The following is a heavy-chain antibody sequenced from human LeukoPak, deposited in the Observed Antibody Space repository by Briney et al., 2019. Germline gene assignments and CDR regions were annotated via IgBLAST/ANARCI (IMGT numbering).Heavy chain of an antibody. J-gene: IGHJ4*02. Sequence: GGSLKLSCVASGFTFSSYWMSWVRQAPGKGLEWVANIKQDGSEKYYVDSVKGRFTISRDNAKNSLYLQMNSLRAEDTAVYYCARDRPYYYDSSGYRLNWGQGTLVTVSS. V-gene: IGHV3-7*01. D-gene: IGHD3-22*01. CDR3: ARDRPYYYDSSGYRLN. CDR2: IKQDGSEK. CDR1: GFTFSSYW.